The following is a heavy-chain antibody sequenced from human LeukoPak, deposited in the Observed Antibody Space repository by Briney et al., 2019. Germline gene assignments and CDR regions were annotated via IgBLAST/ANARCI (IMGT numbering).Heavy chain of an antibody. D-gene: IGHD3-16*01. Sequence: PGKSLTLSCAASGFTFSSYAMHWIRQAPGKGLEWVGDISYGGSNNYYPASVKRGFTISRDYSKNTMYLQMNSLRAEDTAVYYGSRSYYDYVWWSFDYWGQGTMVTVSS. CDR3: SRSYYDYVWWSFDY. CDR1: GFTFSSYA. J-gene: IGHJ4*02. CDR2: ISYGGSNN. V-gene: IGHV3-30-3*01.